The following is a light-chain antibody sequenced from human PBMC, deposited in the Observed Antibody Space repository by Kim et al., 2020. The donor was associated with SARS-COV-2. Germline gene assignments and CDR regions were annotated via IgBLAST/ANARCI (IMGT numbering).Light chain of an antibody. CDR1: NIGSKS. Sequence: SYELTQPPSVSVAPGKTARITCGGNNIGSKSVHWYQQKPGQAPVLVTYYDSDRPSGIPERFSGSNSGNTATLTISRVEAGDEADYYCQVWDSSSDHPVFGGGTQLNV. V-gene: IGLV3-21*04. CDR2: YDS. CDR3: QVWDSSSDHPV. J-gene: IGLJ3*02.